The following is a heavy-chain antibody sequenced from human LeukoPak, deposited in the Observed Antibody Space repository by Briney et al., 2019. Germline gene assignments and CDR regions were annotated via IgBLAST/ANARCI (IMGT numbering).Heavy chain of an antibody. Sequence: GGYLRLSCIASGFAFTNAWMSWVRQTPGKGLEWVGRIKSNADGGTTDYAAPVKGRFTISRDDSKNTLYLQMNSLNTEDTAVYYCTTDGAYYYDSSGYYSSYWGQGTLVTVSS. CDR2: IKSNADGGTT. V-gene: IGHV3-15*01. CDR1: GFAFTNAW. J-gene: IGHJ4*02. CDR3: TTDGAYYYDSSGYYSSY. D-gene: IGHD3-22*01.